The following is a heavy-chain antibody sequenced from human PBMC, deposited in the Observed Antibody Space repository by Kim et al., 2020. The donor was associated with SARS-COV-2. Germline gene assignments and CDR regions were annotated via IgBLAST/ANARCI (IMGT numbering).Heavy chain of an antibody. D-gene: IGHD1-7*01. CDR1: GGTILYY. J-gene: IGHJ3*02. CDR2: IYYSGST. Sequence: SETLSLTCTVSGGTILYYWSWIRQPPGKGLEWIGYIYYSGSTTYSNYNPSLKSRVTITVDTSKNQFSLKLSSVNAADTAEYYCGRHWGNYGGNEAFDIWG. V-gene: IGHV4-59*08. CDR3: GRHWGNYGGNEAFDI.